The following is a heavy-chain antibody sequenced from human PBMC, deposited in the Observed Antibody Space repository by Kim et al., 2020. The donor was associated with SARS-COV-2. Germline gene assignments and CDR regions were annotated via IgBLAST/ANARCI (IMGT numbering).Heavy chain of an antibody. Sequence: SVKVSCKASGGTFSSYAISWVRQAPGQGLEWMGGIIPIFGTANYAQKFQGRVTITADESTSTAYMELSSLRSEDTAVYYCARTASYCSSTSCYFDYWGQGTLVTVSS. CDR2: IIPIFGTA. V-gene: IGHV1-69*13. D-gene: IGHD2-2*01. J-gene: IGHJ4*02. CDR3: ARTASYCSSTSCYFDY. CDR1: GGTFSSYA.